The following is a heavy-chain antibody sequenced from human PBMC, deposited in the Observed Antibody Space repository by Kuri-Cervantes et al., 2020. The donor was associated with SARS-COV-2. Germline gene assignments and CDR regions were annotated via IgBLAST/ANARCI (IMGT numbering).Heavy chain of an antibody. CDR1: GGSISSHY. J-gene: IGHJ6*03. CDR2: IYYSGST. D-gene: IGHD3-10*01. CDR3: ARQVLLWFGELNYMDV. Sequence: GSLRLSCTVSGGSISSHYWSWIRQPPGKGLEWIGYIYYSGSTYYNPSLKSRVTISVDTSKNQFSLKLSSVTAADTAVYYCARQVLLWFGELNYMDVWGKGTTVTVSS. V-gene: IGHV4-59*08.